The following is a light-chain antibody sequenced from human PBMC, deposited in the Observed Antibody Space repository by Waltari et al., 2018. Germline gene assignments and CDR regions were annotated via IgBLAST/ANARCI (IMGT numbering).Light chain of an antibody. J-gene: IGLJ1*01. V-gene: IGLV2-11*01. CDR1: SSDVAGYSF. CDR2: DVN. Sequence: QSALTQPRSVSGSPGQSVIVSCTGTSSDVAGYSFASWYQHYPGKAPQLMIYDVNKRPSGVPDRFSGSKSGNTASLTISGLQAEDGAEYYCCSYAGSYSFVFGTGTKVTVL. CDR3: CSYAGSYSFV.